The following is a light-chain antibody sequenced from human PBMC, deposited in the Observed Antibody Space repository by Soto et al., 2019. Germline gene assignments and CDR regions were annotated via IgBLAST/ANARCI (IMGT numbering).Light chain of an antibody. CDR3: AAWDDSLNGYV. CDR1: SSNIGSNT. V-gene: IGLV1-44*01. Sequence: QSVLTQPPSASGTPGQRVTISCSGGSSNIGSNTVNWYQHLPETAPKLLIYTNNQRPSGVPDRFSGSKSGTSASLAISGLQSEDEADYYCAAWDDSLNGYVFGAGTKVTVL. CDR2: TNN. J-gene: IGLJ1*01.